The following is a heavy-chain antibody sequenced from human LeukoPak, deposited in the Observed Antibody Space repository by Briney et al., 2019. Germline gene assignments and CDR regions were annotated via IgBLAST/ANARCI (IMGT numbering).Heavy chain of an antibody. V-gene: IGHV1-69*06. CDR3: ARSQPLAYFDL. CDR2: IIPIFGTA. Sequence: ASVKVSCKASGGSFNSYAISWVRQAPGQGLEWMGGIIPIFGTANYAQKFQGRVTITADKSTNTAYMELSSLRSEDTAVYYCARSQPLAYFDLWGHGTLVTVSS. J-gene: IGHJ2*01. CDR1: GGSFNSYA.